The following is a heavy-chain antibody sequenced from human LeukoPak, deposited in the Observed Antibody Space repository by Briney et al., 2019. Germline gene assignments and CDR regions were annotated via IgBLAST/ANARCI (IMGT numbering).Heavy chain of an antibody. CDR3: ARGRYSSGWYGENFDY. Sequence: SQTPAPTRPVSGGSISSGRYYWSWIRQPPRKGLEWIGGIYTSGSTNYNPSLKSRVTISVDTSKNQFSLKLSSVTAADTAVYYCARGRYSSGWYGENFDYWGQGTLVTVSS. V-gene: IGHV4-61*02. J-gene: IGHJ4*02. CDR1: GGSISSGRYY. D-gene: IGHD6-19*01. CDR2: IYTSGST.